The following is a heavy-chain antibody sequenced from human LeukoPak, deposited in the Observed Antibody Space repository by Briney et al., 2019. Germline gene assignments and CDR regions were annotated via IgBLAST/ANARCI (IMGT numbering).Heavy chain of an antibody. CDR3: AGGGGAMIPFDY. V-gene: IGHV4-30-4*01. J-gene: IGHJ4*02. CDR1: GGSISSGDYY. CDR2: IYYSGST. D-gene: IGHD3-22*01. Sequence: PSETLSLTCTVSGGSISSGDYYWSWIRQPPGKGLEWIGYIYYSGSTYYNPSLKSRVTISVDTSKNQFSLKLRSVTAADTAVYYWAGGGGAMIPFDYWGQGTLVTVSS.